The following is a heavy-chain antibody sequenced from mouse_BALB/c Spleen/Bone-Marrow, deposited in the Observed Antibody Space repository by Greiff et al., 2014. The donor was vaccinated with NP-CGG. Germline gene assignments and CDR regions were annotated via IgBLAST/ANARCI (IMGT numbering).Heavy chain of an antibody. V-gene: IGHV3-1*02. CDR1: GYSITSGYS. CDR3: TRDDYDVMDY. J-gene: IGHJ4*01. CDR2: IHYSGRT. Sequence: EVQLQQSGPDLVKPSQSLSLTCTVTGYSITSGYSWHWIRQFPGNKLEWMGYIHYSGRTNYNPSLKSRIFITRDTSKNQFFLQLNSVTTEDTATYYCTRDDYDVMDYWGQGTSVTVSS.